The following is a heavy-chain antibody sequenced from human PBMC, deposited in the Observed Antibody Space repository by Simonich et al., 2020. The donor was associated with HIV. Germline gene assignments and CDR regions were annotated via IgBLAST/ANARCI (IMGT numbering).Heavy chain of an antibody. J-gene: IGHJ4*02. CDR2: RNHYGSGK. V-gene: IGHV3-7*01. CDR3: ARGWDGISSSLDDY. Sequence: EVQRVESGGGLVQPGGSLRLSCAASGFTFGDYWMTWVRQAPWKGLGWVANRNHYGSGKYYVDSVKGRFTISRDNAKNALYLQMNSLRVEDTAVYYCARGWDGISSSLDDYWGQGTLVTVSS. CDR1: GFTFGDYW. D-gene: IGHD6-6*01.